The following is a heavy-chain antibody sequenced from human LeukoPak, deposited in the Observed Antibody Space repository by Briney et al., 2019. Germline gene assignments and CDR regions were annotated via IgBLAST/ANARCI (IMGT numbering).Heavy chain of an antibody. CDR1: GFTFSIYG. D-gene: IGHD6-19*01. CDR2: IWEDGTNI. CDR3: ARVGYNSGWYEY. J-gene: IGHJ4*02. Sequence: PGTSLRLSCAASGFTFSIYGMHWVRQAPGKGLDWVASIWEDGTNINYADSVMGRFTISRDNSKNTLYLQMHSLRADDTAVHYCARVGYNSGWYEYWGQGTSVTVSS. V-gene: IGHV3-33*01.